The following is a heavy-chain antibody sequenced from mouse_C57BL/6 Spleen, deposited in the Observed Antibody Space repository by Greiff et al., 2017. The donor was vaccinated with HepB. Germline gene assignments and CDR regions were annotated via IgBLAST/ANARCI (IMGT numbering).Heavy chain of an antibody. D-gene: IGHD2-3*01. CDR3: TRGGGFRWAMDY. Sequence: VQLQQSGAELVRPGASVTLSCKASGYTFTDYEMHWVKQTPVHGLEWIGAIDPETGGTAYNQKFKGKAILTADKSSSTAYMELRSLTSEDSAVYYCTRGGGFRWAMDYWGQGTSVTVSS. CDR1: GYTFTDYE. CDR2: IDPETGGT. V-gene: IGHV1-15*01. J-gene: IGHJ4*01.